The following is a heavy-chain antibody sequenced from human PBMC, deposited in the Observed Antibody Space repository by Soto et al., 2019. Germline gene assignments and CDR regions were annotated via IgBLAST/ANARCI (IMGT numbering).Heavy chain of an antibody. CDR2: ISSSGSTI. V-gene: IGHV3-48*03. Sequence: GGSLRLSCAASGFTFSSYEMNWVRQAPGKGLEWVSYISSSGSTIYYADSVKGRFTISRDNAKNSLYLQMNSLRAEDTAVYYCARVGYSSGWYGSLYYWGQGTLVTVS. CDR1: GFTFSSYE. J-gene: IGHJ4*02. D-gene: IGHD6-19*01. CDR3: ARVGYSSGWYGSLYY.